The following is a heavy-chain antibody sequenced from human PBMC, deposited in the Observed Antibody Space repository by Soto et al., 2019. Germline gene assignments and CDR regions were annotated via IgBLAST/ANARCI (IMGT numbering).Heavy chain of an antibody. Sequence: SLRLSCAASGFTFSSYGMHWVRQAPGKGLEWVAVISYDGSNKYYADSVKGRFTIPRDNSKNTLYLQMNSLRAEDTAVYYCAKLTIEDYYGSGSPIDYWGQGTLVTVSS. CDR3: AKLTIEDYYGSGSPIDY. V-gene: IGHV3-30*18. D-gene: IGHD3-10*01. CDR2: ISYDGSNK. CDR1: GFTFSSYG. J-gene: IGHJ4*02.